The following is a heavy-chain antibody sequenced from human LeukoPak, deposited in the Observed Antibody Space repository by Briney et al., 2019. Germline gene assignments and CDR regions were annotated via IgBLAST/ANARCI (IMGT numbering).Heavy chain of an antibody. CDR3: ARASGYVFDY. Sequence: SETLSLTCTVSGVSISSYYWSWIRQPPGKGLEWIGYIYYSGSTNYNPSLKSRVTISVDTSKNQFSLKLSSVTAADTAVYYCARASGYVFDYWGQGTLVTVSS. CDR2: IYYSGST. CDR1: GVSISSYY. D-gene: IGHD5-12*01. J-gene: IGHJ4*02. V-gene: IGHV4-59*01.